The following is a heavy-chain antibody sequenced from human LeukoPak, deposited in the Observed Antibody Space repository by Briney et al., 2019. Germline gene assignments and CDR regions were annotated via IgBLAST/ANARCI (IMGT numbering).Heavy chain of an antibody. V-gene: IGHV4-39*07. CDR3: ARDRGGYTYSHDY. CDR1: GGSISISTSY. D-gene: IGHD5-18*01. J-gene: IGHJ4*02. CDR2: IYHDGST. Sequence: SETLSLTCSVSGGSISISTSYWGWIRQSPEKGLEWIGEIYHDGSTNYNPSLKSRVTISMDKSKNQLSLKLNFVTAADTAVYYCARDRGGYTYSHDYWGQGTLVTVSS.